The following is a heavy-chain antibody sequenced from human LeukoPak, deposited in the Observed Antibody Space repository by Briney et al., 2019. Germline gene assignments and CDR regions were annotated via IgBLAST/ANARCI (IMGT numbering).Heavy chain of an antibody. CDR1: GYIFTGYY. CDR3: ARDLLRDPGEFDP. V-gene: IGHV1-2*06. CDR2: INPNSGGA. Sequence: ASVKVSCKASGYIFTGYYMHWVRQAPGQGLEWMGRINPNSGGANYAQKFQSRVAMTRDMSISTAYMELRSLRSDDTAVYYCARDLLRDPGEFDPWGQGTLVTVSS. J-gene: IGHJ5*02. D-gene: IGHD7-27*01.